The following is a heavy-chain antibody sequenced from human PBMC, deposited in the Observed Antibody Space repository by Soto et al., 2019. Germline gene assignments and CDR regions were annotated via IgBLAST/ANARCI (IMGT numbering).Heavy chain of an antibody. CDR3: AKGYVWGSYRPSMDV. D-gene: IGHD3-16*02. CDR1: GFTFNDYY. J-gene: IGHJ6*02. CDR2: ISSSGTTI. Sequence: GSLRLSCAASGFTFNDYYMSWIRQAPGKGLEWVSYISSSGTTIYYADSVKGRFTISRDNARNSLFLQMSSLRAEDTAVYYCAKGYVWGSYRPSMDVWGHGTTVTVSS. V-gene: IGHV3-11*01.